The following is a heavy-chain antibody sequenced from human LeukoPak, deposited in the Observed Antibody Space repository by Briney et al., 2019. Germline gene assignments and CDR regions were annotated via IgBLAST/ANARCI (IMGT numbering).Heavy chain of an antibody. Sequence: PSETLSLTCTVSGGSISSSSYYWGWIRQPPGKGLEWIGSIYYSGSTYYNPSLKSRVTISVDTSKNQFSLKLSSVTAADTAVYYCARQSYAAAGTDPPRENWYFDLWGRGTLVTVSS. CDR1: GGSISSSSYY. D-gene: IGHD6-13*01. V-gene: IGHV4-39*01. J-gene: IGHJ2*01. CDR3: ARQSYAAAGTDPPRENWYFDL. CDR2: IYYSGST.